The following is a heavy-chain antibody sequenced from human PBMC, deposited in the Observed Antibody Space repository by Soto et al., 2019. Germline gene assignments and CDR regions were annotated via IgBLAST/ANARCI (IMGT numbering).Heavy chain of an antibody. CDR2: ISSGGDIT. V-gene: IGHV3-23*01. CDR3: ATDQRGLGIAGYDAFDI. J-gene: IGHJ3*02. D-gene: IGHD2-21*01. Sequence: EVQLLQSGGGLVQPGGSLRLSCAASGFSFTNYAFNWVRQAPGKGLGWVSTISSGGDITYYAESVKGRFTSSRDNSRNTLYVQMNSLRVDDTAVYYCATDQRGLGIAGYDAFDIWGQGTMVTVSS. CDR1: GFSFTNYA.